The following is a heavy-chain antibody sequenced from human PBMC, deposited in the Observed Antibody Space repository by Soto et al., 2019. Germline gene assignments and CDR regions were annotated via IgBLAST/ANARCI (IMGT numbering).Heavy chain of an antibody. CDR1: GFTFSTYT. CDR2: ISSSSTYI. Sequence: EVQLVESGGGLVKPGGSLRLSCVASGFTFSTYTMNWFRQAPGKGLEWVSSISSSSTYINYADSVNGRFTISRDNAKNSPYLKMNPRGAEDTAVDYWARDRLPSNSPRFDWWGQGTLVTVSS. J-gene: IGHJ4*02. V-gene: IGHV3-21*06. D-gene: IGHD1-26*01. CDR3: ARDRLPSNSPRFDW.